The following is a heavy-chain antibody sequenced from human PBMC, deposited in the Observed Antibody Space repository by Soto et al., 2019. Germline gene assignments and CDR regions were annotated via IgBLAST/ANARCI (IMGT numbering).Heavy chain of an antibody. CDR1: GFTFSTYW. V-gene: IGHV3-74*01. J-gene: IGHJ4*02. Sequence: EVQLVESGGGLVQPGGSLRLSCAASGFTFSTYWMHWVRQTPEKGLVWVSHIDSDGSSTTYADSVKGRFTISRDNAKNTLYLQMNSLRAEHTALYYCVRDWPGIGIDSWGQGTLVTVSS. D-gene: IGHD1-1*01. CDR3: VRDWPGIGIDS. CDR2: IDSDGSST.